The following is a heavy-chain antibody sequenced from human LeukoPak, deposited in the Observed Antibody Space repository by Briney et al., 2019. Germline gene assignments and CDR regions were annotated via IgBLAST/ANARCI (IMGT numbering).Heavy chain of an antibody. CDR1: GFTFSSYS. CDR2: ISSSSSTI. D-gene: IGHD3-3*01. V-gene: IGHV3-48*01. CDR3: ARQYYDFWSGYYPTDY. J-gene: IGHJ4*02. Sequence: GGSLRLSCAASGFTFSSYSMNWVRRAPGKGLEWVSYISSSSSTIYYADSVKGRFTISRDNAKNSLYLQMNSLRAEDTAVYYCARQYYDFWSGYYPTDYWGQGTLVTVSS.